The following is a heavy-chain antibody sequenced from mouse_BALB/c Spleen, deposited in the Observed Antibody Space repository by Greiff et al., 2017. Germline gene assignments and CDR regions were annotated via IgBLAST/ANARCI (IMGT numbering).Heavy chain of an antibody. Sequence: VHLVESGPGLVAPSQSLSITCTVSGFSLTSYGVHWVRQPPGKGLEWLGVIWAGGSTNYNSALMSRLSISKDNSKSQVFLKMNSLQTDDTAMYYCARAYGSSYGYFDVWGAGTTVTVSS. J-gene: IGHJ1*01. CDR3: ARAYGSSYGYFDV. V-gene: IGHV2-9*02. CDR1: GFSLTSYG. D-gene: IGHD1-1*01. CDR2: IWAGGST.